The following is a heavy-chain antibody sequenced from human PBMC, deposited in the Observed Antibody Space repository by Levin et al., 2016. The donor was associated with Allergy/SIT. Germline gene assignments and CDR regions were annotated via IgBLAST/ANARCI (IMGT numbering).Heavy chain of an antibody. D-gene: IGHD2-2*01. CDR3: ARSTSTWIFDS. CDR2: IYYTGSA. J-gene: IGHJ4*02. CDR1: GGSISSSNYY. Sequence: SETLSLTCTVSGGSISSSNYYWGWIRQPPGKGLEWLGIIYYTGSASYNPSLKSRVTISVDTSKNQFSLKLSSVTAADTAVYYCARSTSTWIFDSWGQGTLVTVSS. V-gene: IGHV4-39*01.